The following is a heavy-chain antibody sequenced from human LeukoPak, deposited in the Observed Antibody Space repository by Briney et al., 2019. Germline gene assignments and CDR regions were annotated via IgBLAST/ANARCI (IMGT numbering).Heavy chain of an antibody. J-gene: IGHJ6*02. CDR3: AREGCGGDCYSYYYYGMDV. Sequence: GGSLRLSCAASGFTFSSYSMNWVRQAPGKGLEWVSSISSSSSYIYYADSVKGRFTISRDNANNSLYLQMNSLRAEDTAVYYCAREGCGGDCYSYYYYGMDVWGQGTTVTVSS. CDR1: GFTFSSYS. D-gene: IGHD2-21*02. V-gene: IGHV3-21*01. CDR2: ISSSSSYI.